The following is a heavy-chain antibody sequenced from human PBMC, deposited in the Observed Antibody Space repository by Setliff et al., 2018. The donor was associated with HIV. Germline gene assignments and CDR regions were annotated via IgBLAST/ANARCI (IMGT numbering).Heavy chain of an antibody. CDR3: ARAISAAGIAPFDF. V-gene: IGHV4-39*07. D-gene: IGHD6-13*01. Sequence: SETLSLTCTVSGGSISSSSYYWGWIRQPPGKGLEWIGSIYYSGTTNYNPSLKSRVTTSVDTSKNQFSLNLNSVTAADTAVYYCARAISAAGIAPFDFWGQGTLVTVSS. CDR1: GGSISSSSYY. CDR2: IYYSGTT. J-gene: IGHJ4*02.